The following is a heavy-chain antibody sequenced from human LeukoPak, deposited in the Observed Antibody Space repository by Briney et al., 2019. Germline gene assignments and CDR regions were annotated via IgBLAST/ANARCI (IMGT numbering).Heavy chain of an antibody. CDR3: AKGPYGSGTYDGVNNWFDP. Sequence: GGSLRLSCTASGFTFSTFGMHWVRQAPGKGLEWVTFIRHDGSNRYYADSVKGRFTISRDNSKNTLYLQMNTLRVEDTAVYFCAKGPYGSGTYDGVNNWFDPWGQGTLVTVSS. CDR1: GFTFSTFG. D-gene: IGHD3-10*01. CDR2: IRHDGSNR. J-gene: IGHJ5*02. V-gene: IGHV3-30*02.